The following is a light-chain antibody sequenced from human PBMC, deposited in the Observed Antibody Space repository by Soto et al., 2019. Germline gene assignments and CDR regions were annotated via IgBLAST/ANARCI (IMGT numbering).Light chain of an antibody. J-gene: IGKJ1*01. V-gene: IGKV3-15*01. CDR1: QSVGSN. CDR3: QQYNNWPPT. Sequence: EIVMTQSPATLSVSPGEGATLSCGASQSVGSNLAWYQQKPGQAPRLLIFGASTRATDIPARFSGSGSGTEFTLIISSLQSEDFAVYYCQQYNNWPPTFGQGTKVDNK. CDR2: GAS.